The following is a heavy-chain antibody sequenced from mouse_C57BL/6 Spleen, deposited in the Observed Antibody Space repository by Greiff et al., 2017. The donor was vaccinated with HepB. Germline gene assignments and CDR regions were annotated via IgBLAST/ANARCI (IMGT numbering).Heavy chain of an antibody. D-gene: IGHD1-1*01. CDR2: ISSGGSYT. J-gene: IGHJ1*03. CDR1: GFTFSSYG. CDR3: ASSYYYGSSYGYFDV. Sequence: VKLMESGGDLVKPGGSLKLSCAASGFTFSSYGMSWVRQTPDKRLEWVATISSGGSYTYYPDSVKGRFTISRDNAKNTLYLQMSSLKSEDTAMYYCASSYYYGSSYGYFDVWGTGTTVTVSS. V-gene: IGHV5-6*02.